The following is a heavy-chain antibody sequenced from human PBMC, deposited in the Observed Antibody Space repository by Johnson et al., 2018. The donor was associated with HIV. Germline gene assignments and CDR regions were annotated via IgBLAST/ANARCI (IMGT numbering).Heavy chain of an antibody. V-gene: IGHV3-30-3*01. D-gene: IGHD6-19*01. J-gene: IGHJ3*02. CDR1: GFNFSDYY. CDR3: ARDRPSGWPDAFDI. Sequence: QEKLVESGGGLVKPGGSLRLSCAASGFNFSDYYMSWIRQAPGKGLEWVAVISYDGSNKYYADSVKGRFTISRDNSRNTLYLHLNSLRAVDTAVYYCARDRPSGWPDAFDIWGQGTMVTVSS. CDR2: ISYDGSNK.